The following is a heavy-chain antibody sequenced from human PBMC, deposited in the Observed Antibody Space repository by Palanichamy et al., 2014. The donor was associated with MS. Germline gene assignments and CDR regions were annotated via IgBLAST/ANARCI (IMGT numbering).Heavy chain of an antibody. Sequence: QVQLVQSGAEVKKPGLSEGFLQGIWIYLHHLLYALGATGPGQGLEWMGIIKSSGGSTSYAQKFQGRVTMTRDTSTSTVYMELSSLRSEDTAVYYCARASGRYCSSTSCNFDYWGQGTLVTVSS. V-gene: IGHV1-46*01. CDR2: IKSSGGST. D-gene: IGHD2-2*01. CDR3: ARASGRYCSSTSCNFDY. CDR1: IYLHHLL. J-gene: IGHJ4*02.